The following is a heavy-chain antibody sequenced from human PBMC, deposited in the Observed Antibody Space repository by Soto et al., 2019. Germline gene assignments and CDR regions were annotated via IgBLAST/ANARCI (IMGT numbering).Heavy chain of an antibody. D-gene: IGHD3-10*01. CDR3: AREITFYSGSGPYGMDV. J-gene: IGHJ6*02. CDR1: GGSNSSGGYY. CDR2: TYYSGST. Sequence: PSQTRSLTCTVSGGSNSSGGYYWSWIRQHPGKGLEWIGYTYYSGSTYYNPSLKSRVTISVATSKNQFSLKRSSVTAADTAVYHCAREITFYSGSGPYGMDVRGQGTTGTVSS. V-gene: IGHV4-31*03.